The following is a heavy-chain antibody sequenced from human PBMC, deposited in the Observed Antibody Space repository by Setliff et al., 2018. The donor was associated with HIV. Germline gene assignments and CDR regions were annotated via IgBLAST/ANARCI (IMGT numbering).Heavy chain of an antibody. CDR2: IYTSGTT. D-gene: IGHD2-15*01. V-gene: IGHV4-61*09. CDR3: ARDRICSGGSCYVGWFDP. J-gene: IGHJ5*02. CDR1: GGSISSGGYY. Sequence: PSETLSLTCTVSGGSISSGGYYWSWIRQPAGKGLEWIGHIYTSGTTNYNPSLKSRVTISLDTSKNQFSLKLSSVTAADTAVYYCARDRICSGGSCYVGWFDPWGQGTLVTVSS.